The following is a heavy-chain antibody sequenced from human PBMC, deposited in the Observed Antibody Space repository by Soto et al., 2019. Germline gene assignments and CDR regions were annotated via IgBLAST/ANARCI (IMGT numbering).Heavy chain of an antibody. D-gene: IGHD2-21*01. Sequence: SETLSLTCAVYGASLSDNYCNWRRHRPRKGLGWIGEINHSGSRNYNHNPRSRVTVSIDTSKNKLSLNLRSGSAADTAVYYCERGRGEFDAWGQGTPVTVSS. J-gene: IGHJ5*02. CDR3: ERGRGEFDA. CDR1: GASLSDNY. CDR2: INHSGSR. V-gene: IGHV4-34*01.